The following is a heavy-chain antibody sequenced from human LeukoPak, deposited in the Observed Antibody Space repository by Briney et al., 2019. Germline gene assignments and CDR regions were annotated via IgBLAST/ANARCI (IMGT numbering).Heavy chain of an antibody. J-gene: IGHJ6*03. CDR3: ARNSGSYYFRYYYYYMDV. CDR2: IYYSGST. D-gene: IGHD1-26*01. V-gene: IGHV4-39*07. CDR1: GGSISSYY. Sequence: PSETLSLTCTVSGGSISSYYWGWIRQPPGKGLEWIGSIYYSGSTYYNPSLKSRVTISVDTSKNQFSLKLSSVTAADTAVYYCARNSGSYYFRYYYYYMDVWGKGTTVTISS.